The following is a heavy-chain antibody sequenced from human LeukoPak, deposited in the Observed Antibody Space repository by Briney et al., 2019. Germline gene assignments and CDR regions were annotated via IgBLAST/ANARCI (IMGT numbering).Heavy chain of an antibody. CDR1: GYIFNRQG. V-gene: IGHV7-4-1*02. J-gene: IGHJ3*01. CDR3: AREILRFDF. Sequence: GASVKVSCKASGYIFNRQGTNWVRQAPGQGLEWMGWINTDSGNPTYAQGFTGRFVFSLDSSVSTVYLQINNLMPEDTAKYFCAREILRFDFWGQGTTVTVSS. CDR2: INTDSGNP.